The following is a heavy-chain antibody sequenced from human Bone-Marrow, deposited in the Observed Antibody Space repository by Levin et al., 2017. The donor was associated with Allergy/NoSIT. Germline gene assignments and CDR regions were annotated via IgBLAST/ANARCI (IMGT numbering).Heavy chain of an antibody. V-gene: IGHV3-11*05. CDR3: ARDPEEHTLLRYFDY. CDR2: ISSSSSYT. D-gene: IGHD3-9*01. CDR1: GFTFSDYY. J-gene: IGHJ4*02. Sequence: GESLKISCAASGFTFSDYYMSWIRQAPGKGLECVSYISSSSSYTKYADSVKGRFTISRDNAKNSLYLQMNSLRAEDTAVYYCARDPEEHTLLRYFDYWGQGTLVTVSS.